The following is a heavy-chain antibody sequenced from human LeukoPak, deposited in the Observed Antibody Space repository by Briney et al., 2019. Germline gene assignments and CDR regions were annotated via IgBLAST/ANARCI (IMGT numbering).Heavy chain of an antibody. CDR3: AKDRGRDPNWYFDL. Sequence: GGSLRLSCAASGFTFDDYARHWVRQAPGKGLEWVAGISWNSGSIGYADSVKGRFTISRDNAKNSLYLQMNSLRAEDMALYYCAKDRGRDPNWYFDLWGRRTLVTVSS. CDR1: GFTFDDYA. CDR2: ISWNSGSI. J-gene: IGHJ2*01. D-gene: IGHD3-16*01. V-gene: IGHV3-9*03.